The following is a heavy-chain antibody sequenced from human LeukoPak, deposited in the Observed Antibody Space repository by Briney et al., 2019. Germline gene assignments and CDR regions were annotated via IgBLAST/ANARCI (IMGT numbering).Heavy chain of an antibody. CDR3: SKHKGSCGLLYLFDY. D-gene: IGHD3-10*01. CDR2: ISGGGSTT. Sequence: PGGSLRLSCAVSGFTFNNYGMSWVRQAPGKGLEWVSGISGGGSTTDYADSVKGRFAISRDNSRNTLYLQMNSLRAEETAVYCCSKHKGSCGLLYLFDYWGQGALVTVSS. V-gene: IGHV3-23*01. J-gene: IGHJ4*02. CDR1: GFTFNNYG.